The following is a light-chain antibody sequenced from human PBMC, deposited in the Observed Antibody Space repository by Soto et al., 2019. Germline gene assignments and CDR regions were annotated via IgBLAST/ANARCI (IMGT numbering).Light chain of an antibody. V-gene: IGLV2-14*01. CDR3: ASYTSSRTSVI. CDR2: EVS. Sequence: QSALTQPASVSGSPGQSITISCTGTSSDVGGYKYVSWYQQHPDKAPKLIIFEVSNRPSGISSRFSGSKSGNTASLTISGLQAEDEAVYYCASYTSSRTSVIFGRGTKLTGL. CDR1: SSDVGGYKY. J-gene: IGLJ2*01.